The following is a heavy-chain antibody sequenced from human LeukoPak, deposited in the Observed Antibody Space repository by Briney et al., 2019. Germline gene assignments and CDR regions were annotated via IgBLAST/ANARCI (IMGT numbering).Heavy chain of an antibody. D-gene: IGHD6-19*01. CDR2: IYHSGST. CDR3: ARVGAVAGFDY. V-gene: IGHV4-38-2*01. J-gene: IGHJ4*02. CDR1: GYSISSGYY. Sequence: SETLSLTCAVSGYSISSGYYWGWIRQPPGKGLEWIGSIYHSGSTYYNPSLKSRVTISVDTSKDQFSLKLSSVTAADTAVYYCARVGAVAGFDYWGQGTLVTVSS.